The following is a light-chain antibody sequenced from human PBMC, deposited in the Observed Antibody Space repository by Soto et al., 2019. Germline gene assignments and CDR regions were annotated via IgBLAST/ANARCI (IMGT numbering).Light chain of an antibody. CDR2: DAS. J-gene: IGKJ1*01. CDR3: QQYGSSPWT. V-gene: IGKV3-20*01. Sequence: EIVLTQSPGTLSLSPGERATLSCRASQSVGSSYLAWYQQKPGQAPRLLIYDASSRATGIPDRFSGGASGTDFTPTISRLEPEDFAVYYCQQYGSSPWTFGQGTKVEIK. CDR1: QSVGSSY.